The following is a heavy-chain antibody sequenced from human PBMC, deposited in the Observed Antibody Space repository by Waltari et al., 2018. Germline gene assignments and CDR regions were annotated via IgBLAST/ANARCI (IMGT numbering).Heavy chain of an antibody. Sequence: EVQLVETGGGSIQPGGSLRLRGAASGLPVRSNFMSWVRQAPGKGLEWVSVIYSGGGTDYADSVKGRFTISRDNSKNTMYLQMSSLRAEDTAVYYCARDHNGAALDYWGQGTLVTVSS. CDR1: GLPVRSNF. J-gene: IGHJ4*02. CDR3: ARDHNGAALDY. V-gene: IGHV3-53*02. CDR2: IYSGGGT. D-gene: IGHD2-8*01.